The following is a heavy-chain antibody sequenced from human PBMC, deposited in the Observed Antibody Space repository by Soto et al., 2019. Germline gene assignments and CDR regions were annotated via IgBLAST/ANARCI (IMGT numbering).Heavy chain of an antibody. D-gene: IGHD2-15*01. Sequence: QEQLVQSGAEVKKPGASVKVSCMTSGYTFTDYDINWVRQATGQGLEWIGWMNPNSGETGYAQKFQGRVTMTRSLSLSKAYLELTRLTSEDNGVYFCARGAVAAPPRWDHRFHPRGQGTLVTVSS. CDR1: GYTFTDYD. CDR2: MNPNSGET. V-gene: IGHV1-8*01. J-gene: IGHJ5*02. CDR3: ARGAVAAPPRWDHRFHP.